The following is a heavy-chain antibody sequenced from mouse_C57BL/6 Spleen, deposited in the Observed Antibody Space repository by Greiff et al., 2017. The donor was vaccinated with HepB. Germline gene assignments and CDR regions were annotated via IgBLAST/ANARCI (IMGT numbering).Heavy chain of an antibody. CDR1: GFNFKNSY. CDR2: IDPANGNT. Sequence: EVQLQQSVAELVRPGASVKLSCTASGFNFKNSYMHWVKQRPEQGLEWIGRIDPANGNTKYAPKFQGKATITADTSSNTAYLQLSSLTSEDTAIYYCARNYGSSYPFAYWGQGTLVTVSA. D-gene: IGHD1-1*01. CDR3: ARNYGSSYPFAY. J-gene: IGHJ3*01. V-gene: IGHV14-3*01.